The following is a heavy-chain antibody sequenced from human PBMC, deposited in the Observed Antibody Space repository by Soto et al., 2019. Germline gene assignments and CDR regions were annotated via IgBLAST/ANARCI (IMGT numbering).Heavy chain of an antibody. Sequence: EVQLLESGGGLVQPGGSLRLSCAASGFTFSTYAMSWVRQAPGKGLEWVSGMSGSGGSTYYADSVKGRFTISRDNSKNPPYLQMTGLRAEDTAVYYCMNLYSYGAGSYYKWGQGTVVTVSS. CDR3: MNLYSYGAGSYYK. J-gene: IGHJ4*02. CDR2: MSGSGGST. V-gene: IGHV3-23*01. D-gene: IGHD3-10*01. CDR1: GFTFSTYA.